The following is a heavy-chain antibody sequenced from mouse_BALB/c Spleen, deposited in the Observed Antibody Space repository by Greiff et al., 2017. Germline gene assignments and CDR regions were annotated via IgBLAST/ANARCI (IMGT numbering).Heavy chain of an antibody. D-gene: IGHD1-1*01. Sequence: EVKLLESGPGLVKPSQSLSLTCTVTGYSITSDYAWNWIRQFPGNKLEWMGYISYSGSTSYNPSLKSRISITRDTSKNQYFLQLNSVTTEDTATYYCARSIKRDAMDYWGQGTSVTVSA. CDR2: ISYSGST. CDR3: ARSIKRDAMDY. V-gene: IGHV3-2*02. CDR1: GYSITSDYA. J-gene: IGHJ4*01.